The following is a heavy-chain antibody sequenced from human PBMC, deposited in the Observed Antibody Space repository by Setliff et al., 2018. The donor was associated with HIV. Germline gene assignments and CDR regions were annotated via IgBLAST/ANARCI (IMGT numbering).Heavy chain of an antibody. D-gene: IGHD3-10*01. CDR2: VDPNTGDT. V-gene: IGHV1-2*06. J-gene: IGHJ5*02. Sequence: ASVKVSCKASGYTFTDYYMHWVQQAPGKGLEWMGRVDPNTGDTGIALKFQGRVTMTRDTSTSTTYLELDRLTYDDTAIYYCARGGYYTSGTWFDPWGQGTLVTVSS. CDR3: ARGGYYTSGTWFDP. CDR1: GYTFTDYY.